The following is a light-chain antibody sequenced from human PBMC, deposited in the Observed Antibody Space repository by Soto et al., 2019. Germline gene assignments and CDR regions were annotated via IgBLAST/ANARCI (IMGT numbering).Light chain of an antibody. CDR1: QSISGSS. V-gene: IGKV3-20*01. CDR2: VAS. Sequence: EIVLTQSPGTLSLSPGERATLSCRASQSISGSSLTWYQQKPGQAPRLLIYVASARATGIPDRFSGSGSGTDFTLTISRLEPEDYAVYYCQHYGDSTYTFGQGTKVEIK. J-gene: IGKJ2*01. CDR3: QHYGDSTYT.